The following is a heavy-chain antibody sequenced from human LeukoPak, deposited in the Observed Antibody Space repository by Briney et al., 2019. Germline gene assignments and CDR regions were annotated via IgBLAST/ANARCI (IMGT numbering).Heavy chain of an antibody. D-gene: IGHD3-9*01. CDR2: IWYDGSNK. J-gene: IGHJ4*02. CDR3: ARDQAPYDILTGYFPFDY. V-gene: IGHV3-33*01. CDR1: GFTFSSYG. Sequence: GGSLRLSCAASGFTFSSYGMHWVRQAPGKGLEWVAVIWYDGSNKYYADSVKGRFTISRDNSKNTLYLQMNSLRAEDTAVYYYARDQAPYDILTGYFPFDYWGQGTLVTVSS.